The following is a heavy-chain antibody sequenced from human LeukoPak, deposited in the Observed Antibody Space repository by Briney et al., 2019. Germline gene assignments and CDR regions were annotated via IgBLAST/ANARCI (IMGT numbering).Heavy chain of an antibody. CDR2: INPNSGGT. V-gene: IGHV1-2*02. Sequence: ASVKVSCKASGYTFTGYYMHWVRQAPGQGLEWMGWINPNSGGTNYAQKFQGRVTMTRDTSISTAYMELSRLRSDDTAVYYCARSTTVVSSYYYYYYVDVWGKGTTVTVSS. D-gene: IGHD4-23*01. CDR3: ARSTTVVSSYYYYYYVDV. CDR1: GYTFTGYY. J-gene: IGHJ6*03.